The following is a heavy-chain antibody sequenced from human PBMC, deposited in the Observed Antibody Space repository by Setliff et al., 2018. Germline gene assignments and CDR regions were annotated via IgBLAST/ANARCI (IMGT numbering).Heavy chain of an antibody. Sequence: PGGSLRLSCAASGFTFSGSAMHWVRQASGKGLEWVGRIRSEADNYATAYAASVRGRFTISRDDSKNTAYLQMNSLKTEDTAVYYCILIGSSADAFDIWGQGTMVTVSS. V-gene: IGHV3-73*01. CDR1: GFTFSGSA. D-gene: IGHD6-19*01. CDR2: IRSEADNYAT. J-gene: IGHJ3*02. CDR3: ILIGSSADAFDI.